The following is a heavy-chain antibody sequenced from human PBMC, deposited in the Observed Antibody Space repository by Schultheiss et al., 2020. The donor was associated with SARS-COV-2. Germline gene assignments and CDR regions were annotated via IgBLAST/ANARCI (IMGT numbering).Heavy chain of an antibody. J-gene: IGHJ3*02. V-gene: IGHV3-23*01. CDR1: GFTFSSYA. D-gene: IGHD2-2*01. CDR2: ISGSGGST. CDR3: AKAGYCSSTSCSEGAFDI. Sequence: GGSLRLSCAASGFTFSSYAMSWVRQAPGKGLEWVSAISGSGGSTYYADSVKGRFTISRDNAKNSLYLQMNSLRAEDTAVYYYAKAGYCSSTSCSEGAFDIWGQGTMVTVSS.